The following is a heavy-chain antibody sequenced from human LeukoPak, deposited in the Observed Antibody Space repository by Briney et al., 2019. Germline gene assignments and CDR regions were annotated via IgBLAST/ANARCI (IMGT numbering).Heavy chain of an antibody. Sequence: SETLSLPCTVSGGSISHTGYYCGWIRQPPGKGLEWIGSIFYTGNTYYNPSLKSRVTISVDTSKNQFSLNLSSVTAADTAVYYCARHDREYCGVGSCYPHFCYWGQGTLVTVSS. V-gene: IGHV4-39*01. J-gene: IGHJ4*02. CDR2: IFYTGNT. D-gene: IGHD2-15*01. CDR3: ARHDREYCGVGSCYPHFCY. CDR1: GGSISHTGYY.